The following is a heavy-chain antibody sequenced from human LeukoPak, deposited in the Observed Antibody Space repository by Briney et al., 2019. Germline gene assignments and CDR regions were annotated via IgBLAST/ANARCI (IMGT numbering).Heavy chain of an antibody. Sequence: GESLKISCKGSGYSFSRYWTAWVRQMPGKGLEWMGIIYPGDSDTRYSPSFQGQVTISADKSISTAYLQWSSLKASDTAMYYCARGKFVDFDYWGQGTLVTVSS. CDR2: IYPGDSDT. CDR1: GYSFSRYW. V-gene: IGHV5-51*01. J-gene: IGHJ4*02. CDR3: ARGKFVDFDY. D-gene: IGHD2-21*01.